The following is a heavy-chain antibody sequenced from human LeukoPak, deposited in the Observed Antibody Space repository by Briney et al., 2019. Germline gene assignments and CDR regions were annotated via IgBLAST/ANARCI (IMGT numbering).Heavy chain of an antibody. J-gene: IGHJ4*02. D-gene: IGHD3-9*01. V-gene: IGHV3-74*01. CDR1: AFTFSSYG. CDR3: VRSLTGTDDY. Sequence: GGSLRLSCAASAFTFSSYGMHWVRQAPGKGLVWVSHINRDGSRTTYADSVKGRFTISRDNAKNTVYLQMNSLRAEDTALYFCVRSLTGTDDYWGQGTLVTVSS. CDR2: INRDGSRT.